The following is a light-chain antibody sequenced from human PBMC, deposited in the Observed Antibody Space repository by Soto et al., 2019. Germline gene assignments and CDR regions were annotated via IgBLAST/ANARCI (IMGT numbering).Light chain of an antibody. CDR1: RDISTW. J-gene: IGKJ2*01. CDR3: QQSYSAQYT. CDR2: ATS. Sequence: IQMTQSPSSVSASVGDRVTITCQASRDISTWVAWYQQKPGKAPRLLIYATSNLQSGVTSRISGSGSGTEFTLTISSLQPEDFATYFCQQSYSAQYTFGQGTKLEIK. V-gene: IGKV1D-12*01.